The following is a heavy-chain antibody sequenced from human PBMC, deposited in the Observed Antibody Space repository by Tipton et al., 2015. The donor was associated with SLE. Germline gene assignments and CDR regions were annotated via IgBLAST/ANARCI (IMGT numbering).Heavy chain of an antibody. V-gene: IGHV4-34*12. D-gene: IGHD3-10*01. J-gene: IGHJ6*03. Sequence: LRLSCAVYGESFSGYFWSWIRQPPGKGLEWIGEIIHSGVTNYNPSLKSRVTLSLDTSKNQFSLKLNSVTAADTAVYYCARVSINRGQSMVRGILTYYSYYYMDVWGKGTTVTVSS. CDR2: IIHSGVT. CDR1: GESFSGYF. CDR3: ARVSINRGQSMVRGILTYYSYYYMDV.